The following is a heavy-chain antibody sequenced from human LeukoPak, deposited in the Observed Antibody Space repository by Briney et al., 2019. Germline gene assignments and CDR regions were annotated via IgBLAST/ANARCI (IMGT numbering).Heavy chain of an antibody. CDR1: GGSISFGSYY. D-gene: IGHD3-16*02. Sequence: PSETLSLTCTVSGGSISFGSYYWTWIRQPAGKGLEWLGRIYTSGRTYYNPSLGSRVTISMDTSMNQFSLRLNSVTAADTAVYYCARARVIPASFDDWGQGTLVTVSS. CDR3: ARARVIPASFDD. V-gene: IGHV4-61*02. CDR2: IYTSGRT. J-gene: IGHJ4*02.